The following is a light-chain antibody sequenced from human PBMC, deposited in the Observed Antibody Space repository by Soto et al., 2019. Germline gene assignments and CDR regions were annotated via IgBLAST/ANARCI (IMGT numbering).Light chain of an antibody. CDR3: YSYAGRSTSV. CDR2: EDD. J-gene: IGLJ2*01. CDR1: SSDDGSYNL. Sequence: QSVLTQPASVSGSPGQSITISCTGTSSDDGSYNLVSWYQQYPGKAPKLMIYEDDERPSGVSNRFSGSKSGNTASLTISGLQAADEADYSCYSYAGRSTSVFGGGTKVTVL. V-gene: IGLV2-23*01.